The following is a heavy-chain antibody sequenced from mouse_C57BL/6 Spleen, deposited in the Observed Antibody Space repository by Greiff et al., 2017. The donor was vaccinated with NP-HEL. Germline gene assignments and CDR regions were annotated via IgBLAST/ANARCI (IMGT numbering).Heavy chain of an antibody. CDR3: ARRLLTTGYFDY. CDR1: GFTFSSYG. Sequence: EVQGVESGGDLVKPGGSLKLSCAASGFTFSSYGMSWVRQTPDKRLEWVATISSGGSYTYYPDSVKGRFTISRDNAKNTLYLQMSSLKSEDTAMYYCARRLLTTGYFDYWGQGTTLTVSS. J-gene: IGHJ2*01. D-gene: IGHD1-1*01. V-gene: IGHV5-6*01. CDR2: ISSGGSYT.